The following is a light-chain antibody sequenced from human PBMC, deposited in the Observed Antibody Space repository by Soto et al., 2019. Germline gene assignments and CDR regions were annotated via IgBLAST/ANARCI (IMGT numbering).Light chain of an antibody. Sequence: EIVLTQSPGTLSLSPGERATLSCRASQSVSNNYLAWYQQKPGQAPRLLIYGASTRATGIPDRFSGSGSGTDFTLTVSRLEPEDSAVYYCQQYGSSPTWTFGQGTMVDI. V-gene: IGKV3-20*01. CDR3: QQYGSSPTWT. CDR2: GAS. CDR1: QSVSNNY. J-gene: IGKJ1*01.